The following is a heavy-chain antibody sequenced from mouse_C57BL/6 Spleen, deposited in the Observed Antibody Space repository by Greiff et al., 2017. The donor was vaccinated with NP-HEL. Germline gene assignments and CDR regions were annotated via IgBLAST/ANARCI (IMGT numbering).Heavy chain of an antibody. Sequence: QVQLQQPGAELVKPGASVKMSCKASGYTFTSYWITWVKQRPGQGLEWIGDIYPGSGSTNYNEKFKSKATLTVDTSSSTAYMQLSSLTCENCAVYCCARGLGGYFDYWGKGTTLTVSS. CDR1: GYTFTSYW. V-gene: IGHV1-55*01. J-gene: IGHJ2*01. CDR3: ARGLGGYFDY. D-gene: IGHD4-1*01. CDR2: IYPGSGST.